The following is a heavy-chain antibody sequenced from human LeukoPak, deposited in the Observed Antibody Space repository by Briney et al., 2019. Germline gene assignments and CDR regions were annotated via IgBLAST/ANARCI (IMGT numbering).Heavy chain of an antibody. CDR3: AREGYDMDAFDI. V-gene: IGHV1-8*02. J-gene: IGHJ3*02. D-gene: IGHD3-22*01. CDR2: MNPNSGNT. Sequence: GASVKVSCKASGYTFTSYDINWVRQATGQGLEWMGWMNPNSGNTGYAQKFQGRVTMTRDTPISTAYMELSRLRSDDTAVYYCAREGYDMDAFDIWGQGTMVTVSS. CDR1: GYTFTSYD.